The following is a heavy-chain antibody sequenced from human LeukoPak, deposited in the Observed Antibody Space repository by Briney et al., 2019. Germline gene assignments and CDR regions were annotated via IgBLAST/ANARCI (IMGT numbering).Heavy chain of an antibody. D-gene: IGHD3-10*01. J-gene: IGHJ4*02. V-gene: IGHV4-59*01. Sequence: PSETLSLTCTVSGGSISSYYWSWIRQPPGKGLEWIGYIYYSGSTNYNPSLKSRVTISVDTSKNQFSLELSSVTAADTAVYYCARGGSVRGVISLGGLDYWGQGTLVTVSS. CDR1: GGSISSYY. CDR2: IYYSGST. CDR3: ARGGSVRGVISLGGLDY.